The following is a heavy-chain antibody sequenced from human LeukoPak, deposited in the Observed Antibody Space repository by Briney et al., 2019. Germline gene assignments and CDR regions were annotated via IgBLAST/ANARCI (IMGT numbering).Heavy chain of an antibody. CDR2: IYPGDSDT. CDR3: ARRSSSWDRYDN. V-gene: IGHV5-51*01. J-gene: IGHJ4*02. CDR1: GYSFTSYW. Sequence: GGSLQISCKGSGYSFTSYWIGWVRQLPGKGLEWMGIIYPGDSDTKYSPSFQGQVTISADKSISTAYLQWSSLKASDTAMYYCARRSSSWDRYDNWGQGTLVTVSS. D-gene: IGHD6-13*01.